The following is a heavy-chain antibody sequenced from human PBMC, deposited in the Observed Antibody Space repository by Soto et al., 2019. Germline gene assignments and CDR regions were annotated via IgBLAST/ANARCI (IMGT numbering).Heavy chain of an antibody. V-gene: IGHV3-23*01. Sequence: GGSLRLSCAASGFTFSSYAMSWVRQAPGKGLEWVSAISGSGGSTYYADSVKGRFTISRDNSKNTLYLQMNSLRAEDMAVYYCAKGPGPDCSSTSCYNWFDPWGQGTLVTVSS. J-gene: IGHJ5*02. CDR1: GFTFSSYA. D-gene: IGHD2-2*01. CDR2: ISGSGGST. CDR3: AKGPGPDCSSTSCYNWFDP.